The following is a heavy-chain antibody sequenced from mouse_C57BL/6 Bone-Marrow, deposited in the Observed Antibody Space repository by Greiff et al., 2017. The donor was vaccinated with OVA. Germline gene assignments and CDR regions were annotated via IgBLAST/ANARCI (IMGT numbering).Heavy chain of an antibody. D-gene: IGHD1-2*01. V-gene: IGHV3-6*01. CDR1: GYSITSGYY. Sequence: EVKLQESGPGLVKPSQSLSLTCSVTGYSITSGYYWNWIRQFPGNKLEWMGYISYDGSNNYNPSLKNRISITRDTSKNQFFLKLNSVTTEDTATYYCAREDYGQGYWGQGTTLTVSS. CDR2: ISYDGSN. J-gene: IGHJ2*01. CDR3: AREDYGQGY.